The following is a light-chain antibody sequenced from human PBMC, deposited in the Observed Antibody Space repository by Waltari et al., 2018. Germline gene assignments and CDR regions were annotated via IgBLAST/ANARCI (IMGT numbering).Light chain of an antibody. V-gene: IGLV3-1*01. J-gene: IGLJ2*01. CDR1: KLGDKY. Sequence: SYELTQPPSVSVSPGQTASITCSGEKLGDKYACWYQQKPGQSPVVVLYQDTKRPSGFPERFAGSNSGNTATLTISGTQAMDEADYYCQAWDSSTYHVVFGGGTKLTVL. CDR2: QDT. CDR3: QAWDSSTYHVV.